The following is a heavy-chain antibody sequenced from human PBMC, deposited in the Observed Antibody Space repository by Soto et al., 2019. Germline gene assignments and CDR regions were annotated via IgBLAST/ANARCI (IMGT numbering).Heavy chain of an antibody. Sequence: QVQLMQSGAEVKKVGSSVKVSCKASGGTFSRYPIAWVRQAPGHGLEWMGQIIPIFGTISHAQNFQGRITITADESTSTAYMELSSLRSDDTAVYYCARPRTVAATKGSDYWGQGTLVTVSS. CDR3: ARPRTVAATKGSDY. CDR1: GGTFSRYP. D-gene: IGHD4-4*01. V-gene: IGHV1-69*01. J-gene: IGHJ4*02. CDR2: IIPIFGTI.